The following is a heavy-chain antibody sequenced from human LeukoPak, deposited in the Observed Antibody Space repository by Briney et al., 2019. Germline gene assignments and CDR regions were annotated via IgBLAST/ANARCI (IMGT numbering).Heavy chain of an antibody. CDR1: GFTFSDFY. J-gene: IGHJ4*02. CDR2: ISTSGSTI. CDR3: VKRTMAGVLERRTYYFDY. D-gene: IGHD2-2*01. Sequence: PGESLRLSCAASGFTFSDFYMSWIRQAPGKGLEWISYISTSGSTIHYADSVKGRFTISRDNSKSTLFLQMNSLRAEDTALYYCVKRTMAGVLERRTYYFDYWGQGSLVTVSP. V-gene: IGHV3-11*01.